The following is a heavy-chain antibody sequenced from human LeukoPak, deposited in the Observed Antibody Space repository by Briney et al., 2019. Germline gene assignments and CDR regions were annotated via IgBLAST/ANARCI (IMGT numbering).Heavy chain of an antibody. Sequence: ASVKVSCKVSGYTLTELSMHWVRQAPGKGLEWMGGFDPEDGETIYAQKFQGRVTMTEDTSTDTAYMELSSLRSEDTAVYYCATEVSPYYDFWSGYYMDVWGTGTTVTVSS. J-gene: IGHJ6*03. D-gene: IGHD3-3*01. CDR3: ATEVSPYYDFWSGYYMDV. V-gene: IGHV1-24*01. CDR2: FDPEDGET. CDR1: GYTLTELS.